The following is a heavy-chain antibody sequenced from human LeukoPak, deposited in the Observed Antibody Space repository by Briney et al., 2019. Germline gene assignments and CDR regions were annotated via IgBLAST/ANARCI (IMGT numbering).Heavy chain of an antibody. CDR1: GFNFDTSG. V-gene: IGHV3-33*01. Sequence: GGSLRLSCAASGFNFDTSGMHWVRQAPGKGLEWVAVILHDGSNKNYADSVKGRFTISRDNAKNSLYLQMNSLRAEDTAVYYCARDPPFIIGTTFFDYWGQGTLVTVSS. D-gene: IGHD1-20*01. J-gene: IGHJ4*02. CDR3: ARDPPFIIGTTFFDY. CDR2: ILHDGSNK.